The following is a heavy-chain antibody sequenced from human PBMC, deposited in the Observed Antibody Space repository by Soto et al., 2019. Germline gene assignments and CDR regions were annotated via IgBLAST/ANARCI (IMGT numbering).Heavy chain of an antibody. D-gene: IGHD1-26*01. Sequence: QVQLQESGPGLVKPSETLSLTCTVSGGSISSYHWSWIRQSPGKGLEWIGYVFYTGSTKYNPALKRRVTISVDTSKNQFSLNLSSVSAADTGLYYCARSYSGTFYGYDTWGQGILVTVSS. V-gene: IGHV4-59*01. CDR1: GGSISSYH. CDR3: ARSYSGTFYGYDT. J-gene: IGHJ5*02. CDR2: VFYTGST.